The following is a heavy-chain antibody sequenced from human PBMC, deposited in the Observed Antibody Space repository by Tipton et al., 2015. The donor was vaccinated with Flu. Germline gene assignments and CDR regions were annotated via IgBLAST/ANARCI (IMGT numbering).Heavy chain of an antibody. Sequence: TLSLTCTVSGGSISSSSYYWGWIRQPPGKGLEWIGEINHSGSTNYNPSLKSRVTISVDTSKNQFSLKLSSVTAADTAVYYCARGPGSIVGATGGWFDPWGQGTLVTVSS. V-gene: IGHV4-39*07. CDR2: INHSGST. CDR3: ARGPGSIVGATGGWFDP. CDR1: GGSISSSSYY. D-gene: IGHD1-26*01. J-gene: IGHJ5*02.